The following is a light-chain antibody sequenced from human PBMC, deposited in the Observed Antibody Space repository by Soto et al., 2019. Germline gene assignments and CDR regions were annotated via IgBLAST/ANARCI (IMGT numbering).Light chain of an antibody. V-gene: IGKV3-11*01. CDR2: DAA. Sequence: EIVLTQSPATLSLSPGERATLSCRASQSVGTFFAWYQQKPGQAPRLLIYDAANRATGIPARFSGSGSGTEFTLTISRLEPEDFAVYYCQQCYNWPQWTFGQGTKVEIK. CDR3: QQCYNWPQWT. J-gene: IGKJ1*01. CDR1: QSVGTF.